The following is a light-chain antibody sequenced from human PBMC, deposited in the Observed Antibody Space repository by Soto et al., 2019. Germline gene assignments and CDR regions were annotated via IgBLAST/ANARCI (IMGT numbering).Light chain of an antibody. Sequence: IVLTQSQGTLSLSPGERHPLSGRASPRVRRSYLAWYQQNPGQAPRLLIYGASSRATGIPDRFSGSGSGTDFTLTISRLAPADFAVYYCQQYGSSPRTFGQGTNVAIK. CDR2: GAS. CDR1: PRVRRSY. V-gene: IGKV3-20*01. J-gene: IGKJ1*01. CDR3: QQYGSSPRT.